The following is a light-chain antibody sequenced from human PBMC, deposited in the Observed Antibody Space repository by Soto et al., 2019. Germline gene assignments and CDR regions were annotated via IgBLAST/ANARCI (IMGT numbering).Light chain of an antibody. Sequence: QSVLTQPPSASGSPGQSVTISCTGTSSDVGGYNYVSRYQHHPGKAPKLLISEVNKRPSGVPDRFSGSKSGNTAFLTVSGLQAEDEADYYCSSYAGSNNPNYVFGTGTKVTVL. CDR3: SSYAGSNNPNYV. V-gene: IGLV2-8*01. CDR1: SSDVGGYNY. J-gene: IGLJ1*01. CDR2: EVN.